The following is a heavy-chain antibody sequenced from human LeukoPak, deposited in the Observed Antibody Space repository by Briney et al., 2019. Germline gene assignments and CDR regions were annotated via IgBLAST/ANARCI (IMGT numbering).Heavy chain of an antibody. CDR3: AGDSDCSGGSCYGMDV. Sequence: GGSLRLSCAASGFTVSSNYMSWVRQAPGKGLEWVSVIYSGGSTYYADSVKGRFTISRHNSKNTLYLQMNSLRAEDTAVYYCAGDSDCSGGSCYGMDVWGQGTTVTVSS. J-gene: IGHJ6*02. V-gene: IGHV3-53*04. CDR2: IYSGGST. D-gene: IGHD2-15*01. CDR1: GFTVSSNY.